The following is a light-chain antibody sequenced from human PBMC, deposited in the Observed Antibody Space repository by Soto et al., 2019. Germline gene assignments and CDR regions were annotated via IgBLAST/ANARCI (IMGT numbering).Light chain of an antibody. J-gene: IGKJ1*01. CDR2: SAS. CDR3: QQSYSTPTWT. Sequence: DIQITQSPSSLSSSVGDRFTITCRASQSISSSFLNWVQQKPGKAPKLLIFSASSLQSGVPSRFSGSGSGTDFTLTISSPQPEDFATYYCQQSYSTPTWTFGQGTKVDIK. V-gene: IGKV1-39*01. CDR1: QSISSSF.